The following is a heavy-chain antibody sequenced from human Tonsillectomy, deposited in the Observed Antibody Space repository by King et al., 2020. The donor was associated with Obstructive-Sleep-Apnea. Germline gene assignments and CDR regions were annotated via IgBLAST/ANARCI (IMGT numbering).Heavy chain of an antibody. J-gene: IGHJ4*02. D-gene: IGHD3-22*01. CDR2: IYYSGST. Sequence: LQLQESGPGLVKPSETLSLTCTVSGGSISSSSYYWGWIRQPPGKGLEWIGSIYYSGSTYYNPSLKSRVTISVDTSKNQFSLKLGSVTAADTAVYYCASSGDDSSVYYSASPFDYWGQGTLVTVSS. CDR3: ASSGDDSSVYYSASPFDY. V-gene: IGHV4-39*07. CDR1: GGSISSSSYY.